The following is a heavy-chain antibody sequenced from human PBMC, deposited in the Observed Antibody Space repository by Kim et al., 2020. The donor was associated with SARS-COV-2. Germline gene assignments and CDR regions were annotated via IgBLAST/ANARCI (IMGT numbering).Heavy chain of an antibody. CDR3: ATGGRHWELLLDY. CDR2: ISYDGSNK. J-gene: IGHJ4*02. Sequence: VAVISYDGSNKYYADSVKGRFTISRDNSKNTLYLQMNSLRAEDTAVYYCATGGRHWELLLDYWGQGT. D-gene: IGHD1-26*01. V-gene: IGHV3-30*03.